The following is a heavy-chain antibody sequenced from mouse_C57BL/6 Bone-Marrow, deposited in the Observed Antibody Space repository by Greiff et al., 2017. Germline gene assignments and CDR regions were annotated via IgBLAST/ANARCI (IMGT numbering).Heavy chain of an antibody. CDR2: IYPGSGST. V-gene: IGHV1-55*01. D-gene: IGHD3-2*02. CDR3: ARDSSGLQAMDY. Sequence: QVQLQQPGAELVKPGASVKMSCKASGYTFTSYWITWVKQRPGQGLEWIGDIYPGSGSTNYNEKFKSKATLTVDTSSSTAYMQLSSLTSEDSAVYYCARDSSGLQAMDYWGQGTSVTVSS. J-gene: IGHJ4*01. CDR1: GYTFTSYW.